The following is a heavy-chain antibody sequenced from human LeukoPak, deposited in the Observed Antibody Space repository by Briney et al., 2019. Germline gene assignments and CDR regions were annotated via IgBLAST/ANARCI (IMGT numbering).Heavy chain of an antibody. J-gene: IGHJ4*02. CDR1: GGTFSSYA. D-gene: IGHD1-1*01. Sequence: GASVKVSCKASGGTFSSYAISWVLQAPGQGLEGVGGIIPIFGTANYAQKFQGRVTITTDESTSTAYMELSSLRSEDTAVYYCARDGPTGTTPYWGQGTLVTVSS. CDR3: ARDGPTGTTPY. V-gene: IGHV1-69*05. CDR2: IIPIFGTA.